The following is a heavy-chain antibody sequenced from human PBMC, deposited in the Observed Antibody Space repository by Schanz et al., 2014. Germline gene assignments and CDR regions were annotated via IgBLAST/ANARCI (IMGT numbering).Heavy chain of an antibody. CDR1: GFTFNSYA. CDR3: AKQIHYDILTVTRN. D-gene: IGHD3-9*01. J-gene: IGHJ4*02. Sequence: DVQLLESGGGLVKPGGSLRLSCEASGFTFNSYAMSWVRQAPGKGLEWVSALSGSGGSTYYADSVKGRFTISRDNSKNTLYLQMNSLRAEDTAVYYCAKQIHYDILTVTRNWGQGTLVTVSS. V-gene: IGHV3-23*01. CDR2: LSGSGGST.